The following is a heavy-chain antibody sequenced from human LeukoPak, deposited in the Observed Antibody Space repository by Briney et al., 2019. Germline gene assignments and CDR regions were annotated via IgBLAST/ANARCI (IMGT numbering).Heavy chain of an antibody. Sequence: GGSLRLSCAASGFTFSTFSMNWVRQAPGKGLEWVSYISSGSGTMYYADSVKGRFTVSRDNAKNSLYLQMDSLRDEDTAVYYCARELRVAGHYNWFDPWGQGTLVTVSS. CDR1: GFTFSTFS. J-gene: IGHJ5*02. CDR2: ISSGSGTM. CDR3: ARELRVAGHYNWFDP. V-gene: IGHV3-48*02. D-gene: IGHD6-19*01.